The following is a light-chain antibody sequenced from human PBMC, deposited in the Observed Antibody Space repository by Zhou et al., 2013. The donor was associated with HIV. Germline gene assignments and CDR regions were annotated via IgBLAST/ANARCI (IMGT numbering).Light chain of an antibody. J-gene: IGKJ4*01. CDR2: DAS. CDR1: QSVNSY. V-gene: IGKV3-11*01. Sequence: EIVLTQSPATPSLFPGERATLSCRASQSVNSYLAWYQQKPGQIPRLLIYDASNRATGISARFSGSGSGTDFTLTISSLEPEDSAVYYCQQRTNWLTFGGGTKVEI. CDR3: QQRTNWLT.